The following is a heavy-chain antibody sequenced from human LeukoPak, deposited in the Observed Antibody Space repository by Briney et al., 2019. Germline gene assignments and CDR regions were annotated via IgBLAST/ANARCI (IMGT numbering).Heavy chain of an antibody. CDR1: GGSISSSSYY. CDR2: IYYSGST. Sequence: PSETLSLTCTVSGGSISSSSYYWGWIRQPPGKGPEWIGSIYYSGSTYYNPSLKSRVTISVDTSKNQFSLKLSSVTAADTAVYYCARVYGDYDYYFDYWGQGTLVTVSS. D-gene: IGHD4-17*01. V-gene: IGHV4-39*07. CDR3: ARVYGDYDYYFDY. J-gene: IGHJ4*02.